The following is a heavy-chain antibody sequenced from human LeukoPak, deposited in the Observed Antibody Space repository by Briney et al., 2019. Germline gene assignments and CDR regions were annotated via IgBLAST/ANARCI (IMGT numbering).Heavy chain of an antibody. J-gene: IGHJ4*02. CDR1: GFTFDNYG. Sequence: GRSLRLSCAASGFTFDNYGTHWVRQAPGKGLEWVAIISYDGSDKYYADSVKGRFTISRDNSKNTLYLQMNSLRAEDTAVYYCAKVRVVFNWNYAYYFDSWGQGTLVTVSS. V-gene: IGHV3-30*18. CDR3: AKVRVVFNWNYAYYFDS. CDR2: ISYDGSDK. D-gene: IGHD1-7*01.